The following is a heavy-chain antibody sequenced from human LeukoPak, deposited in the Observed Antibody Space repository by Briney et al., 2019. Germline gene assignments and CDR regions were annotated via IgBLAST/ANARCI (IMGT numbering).Heavy chain of an antibody. V-gene: IGHV3-21*01. D-gene: IGHD5-18*01. CDR1: GFTFSSYS. J-gene: IGHJ3*02. Sequence: GGSLRLSCAASGFTFSSYSMNWVRQAPGKGLEWVSSISSSSSYIYYADSVKGRFTISRDNAKNSLYLQMNSLRAEETAVYYCAREWIQLWFDAFDIWGQGTMVTVSS. CDR2: ISSSSSYI. CDR3: AREWIQLWFDAFDI.